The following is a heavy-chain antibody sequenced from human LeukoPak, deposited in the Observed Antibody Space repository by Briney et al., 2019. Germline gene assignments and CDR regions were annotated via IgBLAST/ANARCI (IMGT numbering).Heavy chain of an antibody. D-gene: IGHD6-19*01. CDR1: GFTFSNYG. V-gene: IGHV3-23*01. J-gene: IGHJ4*02. CDR3: AKHGSGRYFDY. Sequence: GGSLRLSCAASGFTFSNYGMSWVRQAPGKGLEWVSAISDSGGKTYYADSMKGRFTISRVNSKNTLYLQMNSLRAEDTAVYYCAKHGSGRYFDYWGQGTLVTVSS. CDR2: ISDSGGKT.